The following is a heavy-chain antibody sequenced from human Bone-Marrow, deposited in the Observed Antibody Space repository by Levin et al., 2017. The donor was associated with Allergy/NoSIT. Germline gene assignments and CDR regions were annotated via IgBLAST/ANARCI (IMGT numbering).Heavy chain of an antibody. D-gene: IGHD3-22*01. CDR1: GFSLNTRGVG. CDR2: IYWDDDK. CDR3: VHTTLIVTDIKDELYFDY. J-gene: IGHJ4*02. V-gene: IGHV2-5*02. Sequence: QSGPTLVKPTQTLMLTCTFSGFSLNTRGVGVGWVRRPPGKALEWLAVIYWDDDKDYSPSLKSRLTLTKDTSRKQVVLTMTNMDPVDTATYYCVHTTLIVTDIKDELYFDYWGQGTLVTVSS.